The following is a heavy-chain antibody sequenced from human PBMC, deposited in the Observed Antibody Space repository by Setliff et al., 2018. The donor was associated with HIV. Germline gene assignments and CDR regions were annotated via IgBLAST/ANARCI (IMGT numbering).Heavy chain of an antibody. V-gene: IGHV2-70*02. CDR2: IDWDDDK. Sequence: SGPTLVNPTQTLTLTCTFSGFSLSTSGMCVSWIRQPPGKALEWLARIDWDDDKYYSTSLKTRLTISKDTPKNQVVLKMTNMDPVDTAVYYCARVPFTTGFDSWGQGTLVTVSS. CDR3: ARVPFTTGFDS. D-gene: IGHD3-3*01. CDR1: GFSLSTSGMC. J-gene: IGHJ4*02.